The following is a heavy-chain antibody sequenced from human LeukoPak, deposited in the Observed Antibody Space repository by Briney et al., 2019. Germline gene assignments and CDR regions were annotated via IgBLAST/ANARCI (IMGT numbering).Heavy chain of an antibody. Sequence: GGSLRLSCAASGFTFSSYGMSWVRQAPGKGLEWVSAISGSGGSTYYADSVKGRFTISRDNSKNTLYLQMYSLRAEDTAVYYCASRYCSGGSCYAYAFDIWGQGTMVTVSS. V-gene: IGHV3-23*01. CDR3: ASRYCSGGSCYAYAFDI. CDR2: ISGSGGST. J-gene: IGHJ3*02. CDR1: GFTFSSYG. D-gene: IGHD2-15*01.